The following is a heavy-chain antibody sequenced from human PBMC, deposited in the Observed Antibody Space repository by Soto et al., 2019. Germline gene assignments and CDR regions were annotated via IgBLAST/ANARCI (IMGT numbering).Heavy chain of an antibody. J-gene: IGHJ5*02. D-gene: IGHD5-18*01. Sequence: PGESLRLSCAASGFTFSSYSMNWVRQAPGKGREWVSSISSRSSYIYYADSVKGRFTISRDNAKNSLYLQMNCLRAEDTAVYYCAGLRANTAMVFGGWFDPWGQGTLVTVSS. CDR1: GFTFSSYS. CDR2: ISSRSSYI. V-gene: IGHV3-21*01. CDR3: AGLRANTAMVFGGWFDP.